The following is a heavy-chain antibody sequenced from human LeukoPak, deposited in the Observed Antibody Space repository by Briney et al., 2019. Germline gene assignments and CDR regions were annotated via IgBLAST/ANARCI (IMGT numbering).Heavy chain of an antibody. D-gene: IGHD3-22*01. J-gene: IGHJ4*02. Sequence: GGSLRLSCAASGFTFSSYSMNWVRQAPGKGLEWVSYISSSSSTIYYADSVKGRFTISRDNATNSLYLQMNSLRAEDTAVYYCARDLSTYYYDSSGYSDFDYWGQGTLVTVSS. CDR3: ARDLSTYYYDSSGYSDFDY. CDR1: GFTFSSYS. CDR2: ISSSSSTI. V-gene: IGHV3-48*01.